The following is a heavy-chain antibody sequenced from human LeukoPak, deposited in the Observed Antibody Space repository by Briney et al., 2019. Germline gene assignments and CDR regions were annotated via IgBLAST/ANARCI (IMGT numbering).Heavy chain of an antibody. V-gene: IGHV3-53*01. Sequence: PGGSLRLSCAASGFTVSSNYMSWVRQAPGKGLEWVSVIYSGGSTYYADSVKGRFTISRDNSKNTLYLQMNSLRAEDTAVYYCARSFHDYGDLFDYWGQGTLVTVSS. CDR1: GFTVSSNY. CDR3: ARSFHDYGDLFDY. D-gene: IGHD4-17*01. J-gene: IGHJ4*02. CDR2: IYSGGST.